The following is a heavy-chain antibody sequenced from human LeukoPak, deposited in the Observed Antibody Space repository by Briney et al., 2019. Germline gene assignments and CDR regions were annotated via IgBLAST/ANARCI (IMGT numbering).Heavy chain of an antibody. J-gene: IGHJ5*02. CDR3: ARDAIYGSARDNWFDP. D-gene: IGHD3-10*01. CDR1: GYTFTGYY. Sequence: ASVKVSCKASGYTFTGYYMHWVRQAPGQGLEWMGWINPNSGGTNYAQKFQGRVTMTRDTSISTAYMELSRLRSDDTAVYYCARDAIYGSARDNWFDPWGQGTLVTVSS. V-gene: IGHV1-2*02. CDR2: INPNSGGT.